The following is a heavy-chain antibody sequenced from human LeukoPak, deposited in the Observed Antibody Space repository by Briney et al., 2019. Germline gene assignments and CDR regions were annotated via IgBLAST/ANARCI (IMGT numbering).Heavy chain of an antibody. CDR2: IYYSGST. D-gene: IGHD1-1*01. J-gene: IGHJ3*02. Sequence: SETLSLTCSVCGRSMSSYYWSWLRQPRGRGLEWIGYIYYSGSTNYNPSLKSRVTISVDTSKNQFSLKLSSVTAADTAVYYCARGNWNEMWAFDIWGQGTMVTVSS. CDR3: ARGNWNEMWAFDI. CDR1: GRSMSSYY. V-gene: IGHV4-59*01.